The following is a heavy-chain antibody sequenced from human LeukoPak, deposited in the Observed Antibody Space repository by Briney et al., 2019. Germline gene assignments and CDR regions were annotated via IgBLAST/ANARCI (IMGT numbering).Heavy chain of an antibody. CDR1: GGSISSYY. CDR2: IYTRGST. CDR3: ARGRPPLVWLPPYYYYMDV. D-gene: IGHD3-16*01. Sequence: SETLSLTCTVSGGSISSYYWSWIRQPAGKGLEWIGRIYTRGSTNYNPSLKSRVTISVDTSKNQFSLKLSSVTAADTAVYYCARGRPPLVWLPPYYYYMDVWGKGTTVTVSS. V-gene: IGHV4-4*07. J-gene: IGHJ6*03.